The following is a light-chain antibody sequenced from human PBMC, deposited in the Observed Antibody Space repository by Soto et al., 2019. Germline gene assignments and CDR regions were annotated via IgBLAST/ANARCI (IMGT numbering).Light chain of an antibody. CDR3: SSYTSSSSLAVV. CDR2: EVS. V-gene: IGLV2-14*01. J-gene: IGLJ2*01. CDR1: SSDVGGYNY. Sequence: QSALTQPASVSGSPGQSITISCTGTSSDVGGYNYVSWYQQHPGKAPKLMIYEVSNRPSGVSNRFSGSKSGNTASLTISGVQAEDEADYYCSSYTSSSSLAVVFGGGTKVTVL.